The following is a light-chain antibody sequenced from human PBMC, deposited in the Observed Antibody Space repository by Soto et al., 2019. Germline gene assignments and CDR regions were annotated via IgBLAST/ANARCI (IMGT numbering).Light chain of an antibody. V-gene: IGKV1-39*01. Sequence: DIQMTQSPSSLSASVGDRVTITCRASQSIANFLNCYQQKPGKAPKLVIYAASTLQTEVPSRFSGSGSGTDFTLTISSLQPEDFATYYCQQSHSTPGTFGQGTKVDIK. CDR1: QSIANF. J-gene: IGKJ1*01. CDR3: QQSHSTPGT. CDR2: AAS.